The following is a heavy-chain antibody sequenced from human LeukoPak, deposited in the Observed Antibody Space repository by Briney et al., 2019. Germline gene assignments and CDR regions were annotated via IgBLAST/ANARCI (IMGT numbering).Heavy chain of an antibody. Sequence: SETLSLTCTVSGGSISSGGYYWSWIRQHPGKGLEWIGYIYYSGSAYYNPSLKSRVTISVDTSKSQFSLNLTSVTAADTAVYYYARSSYYRGYCDYWGQGTLVTVSS. CDR1: GGSISSGGYY. CDR3: ARSSYYRGYCDY. CDR2: IYYSGSA. V-gene: IGHV4-31*03. D-gene: IGHD3-10*01. J-gene: IGHJ4*02.